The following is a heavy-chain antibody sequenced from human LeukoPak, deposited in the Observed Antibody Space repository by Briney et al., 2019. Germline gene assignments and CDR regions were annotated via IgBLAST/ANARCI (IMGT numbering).Heavy chain of an antibody. Sequence: QAGGSLRLSCVVSGFTFSYYGMNWVRQAPGKGLEWVSYISSSGNTIYYADSVKGRFTISRDNAKNSLYLQMNSLRAEDTAIYYCARDKNYYDSSGRRKVTDYWGQGTLVTVSS. V-gene: IGHV3-48*04. CDR2: ISSSGNTI. CDR3: ARDKNYYDSSGRRKVTDY. D-gene: IGHD3-22*01. J-gene: IGHJ4*02. CDR1: GFTFSYYG.